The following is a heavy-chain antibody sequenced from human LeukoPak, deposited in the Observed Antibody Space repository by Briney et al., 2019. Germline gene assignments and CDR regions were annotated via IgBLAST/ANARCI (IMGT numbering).Heavy chain of an antibody. D-gene: IGHD1-26*01. CDR1: GFTFSSYS. J-gene: IGHJ4*02. CDR3: ARDLVGATSY. CDR2: ISSSSSYI. Sequence: PGGSLRLSCAASGFTFSSYSMNWVRQAPGKGLEWVSSISSSSSYIYYADSVKGRFTISRDNAKNSLYLQINSLRAEDTAVYYCARDLVGATSYWGQGTLVTVSS. V-gene: IGHV3-21*01.